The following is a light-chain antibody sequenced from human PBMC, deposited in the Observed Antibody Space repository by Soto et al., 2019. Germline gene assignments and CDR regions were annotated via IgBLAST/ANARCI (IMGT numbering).Light chain of an antibody. V-gene: IGKV3D-20*02. CDR1: QNLGTLY. CDR2: SAS. CDR3: QQRYVWLT. Sequence: EIVLTQSPGTLSLSPGERGTLSCRASQNLGTLYLAWFQQKSGQAPRLLVYSASRRATGIPDRFTGSGSGTDFTLTISSLEPEDSAVYYCQQRYVWLTFGGGTKVDIK. J-gene: IGKJ4*01.